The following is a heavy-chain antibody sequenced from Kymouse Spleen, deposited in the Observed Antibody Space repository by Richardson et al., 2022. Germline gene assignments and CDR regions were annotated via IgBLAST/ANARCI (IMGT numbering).Heavy chain of an antibody. V-gene: IGHV3-21*03. CDR1: GFTFSSYS. Sequence: EVQLVESGGGLVKPGGSLRLSCAASGFTFSSYSMNWVRQAPGKGLEWVSSISSSSSYIYYADSVKGRFTISRDNAKNSLYLQMNSLRAEDTAVYYCAREDTAMVTTEYYYYYYGMDVWGQGTTVTVSS. CDR2: ISSSSSYI. J-gene: IGHJ6*02. CDR3: AREDTAMVTTEYYYYYYGMDV. D-gene: IGHD5-18,IGHD5-18*01.